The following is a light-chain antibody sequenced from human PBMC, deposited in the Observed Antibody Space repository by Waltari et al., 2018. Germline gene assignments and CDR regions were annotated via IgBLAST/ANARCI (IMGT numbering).Light chain of an antibody. CDR2: AAS. J-gene: IGKJ4*01. CDR3: QQSYNTPLT. CDR1: QSITNF. Sequence: DIQMTQSPSSLSASVGDRVTITCRASQSITNFLNWYQQRLGKAPKLLIYAASILQSGVPSKFSGSGSGTDFTLTISSLQPEDFATYYCQQSYNTPLTFGGGTKVEIK. V-gene: IGKV1-39*01.